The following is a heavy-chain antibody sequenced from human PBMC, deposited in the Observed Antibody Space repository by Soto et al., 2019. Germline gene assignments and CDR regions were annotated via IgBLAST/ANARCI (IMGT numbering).Heavy chain of an antibody. V-gene: IGHV3-23*01. CDR1: GFTFSSYA. D-gene: IGHD5-18*01. CDR3: ARRDTAMANDF. CDR2: ISGSGGNT. J-gene: IGHJ4*02. Sequence: GGSLRLSCAASGFTFSSYAMAWVRQAPGKGLEWVSSISGSGGNTYYADSVKGRFTTSRDNSKNTLYLQMNSLRAEDTAVYYCARRDTAMANDFWGQGTLVTVSS.